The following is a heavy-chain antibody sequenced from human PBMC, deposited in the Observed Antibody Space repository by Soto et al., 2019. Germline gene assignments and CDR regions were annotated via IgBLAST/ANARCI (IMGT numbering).Heavy chain of an antibody. CDR2: IRNDIYDETT. Sequence: GSLRLSCTASGFTFFDYAINLFRQFPLKGREWLSFIRNDIYDETTEYAASVKGRIIISRDDSKSMAYLQMDSLKTEDTGVYYCTRGRDGYNPYYFLYWGQGALVTVSS. V-gene: IGHV3-49*03. D-gene: IGHD5-12*01. J-gene: IGHJ4*02. CDR3: TRGRDGYNPYYFLY. CDR1: GFTFFDYA.